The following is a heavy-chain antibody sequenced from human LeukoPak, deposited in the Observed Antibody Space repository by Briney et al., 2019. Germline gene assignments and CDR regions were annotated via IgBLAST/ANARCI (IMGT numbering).Heavy chain of an antibody. D-gene: IGHD2-2*01. Sequence: SVKVSCKASGGTFSSYAISWVRQAPGQGLEWMGGIIPIFGTANYAQKFQGRVTITADESTSTAYMELSSLRSEDTAVYYCARGARSSTNRLLAGRGYFQHWGQGTLVTVSS. CDR3: ARGARSSTNRLLAGRGYFQH. J-gene: IGHJ1*01. CDR2: IIPIFGTA. V-gene: IGHV1-69*13. CDR1: GGTFSSYA.